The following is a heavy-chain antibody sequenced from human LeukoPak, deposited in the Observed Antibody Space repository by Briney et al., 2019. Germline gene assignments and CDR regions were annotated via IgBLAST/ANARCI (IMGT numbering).Heavy chain of an antibody. Sequence: SETLSLTCAVYGGSFSGYYWSWLRQPPGKGLEWIGEINHSGSTNYNPTLKSRVTISVDTSKNQFSLKLSSVTAADTAVYYCARGYDSSGYYYDYWGQGTLVTVSS. J-gene: IGHJ4*02. V-gene: IGHV4-34*01. CDR1: GGSFSGYY. CDR3: ARGYDSSGYYYDY. D-gene: IGHD3-22*01. CDR2: INHSGST.